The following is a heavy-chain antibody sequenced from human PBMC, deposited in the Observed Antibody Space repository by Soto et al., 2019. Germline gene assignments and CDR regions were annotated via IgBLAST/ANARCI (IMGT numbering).Heavy chain of an antibody. J-gene: IGHJ3*02. CDR2: IDPSDSYT. D-gene: IGHD3-22*01. Sequence: RGESLKISCKGSGYSFTSYWISWVRQMPGKGLEWMGRIDPSDSYTNYSPSFQGHVTISADKSISTAYLQWSSLKASDTAMYYCARLGYYDSRAKAFDIWGQGTMVTVSS. V-gene: IGHV5-10-1*01. CDR3: ARLGYYDSRAKAFDI. CDR1: GYSFTSYW.